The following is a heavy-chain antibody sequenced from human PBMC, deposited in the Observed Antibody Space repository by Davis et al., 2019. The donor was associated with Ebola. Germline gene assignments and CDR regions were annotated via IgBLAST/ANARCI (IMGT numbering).Heavy chain of an antibody. CDR1: GFTFSSYA. CDR2: INYSGGST. V-gene: IGHV3-23*01. J-gene: IGHJ6*02. CDR3: AKANRCSSTSCYWGYYYYGMDV. Sequence: GGSLRLSCAASGFTFSSYAMTWVRQAPGKGLEWVSTINYSGGSTYYADSVKGRFTISRDNAKNTLYLQMNSLRAEDTAVYYCAKANRCSSTSCYWGYYYYGMDVWGQGTTVTVSS. D-gene: IGHD2-2*01.